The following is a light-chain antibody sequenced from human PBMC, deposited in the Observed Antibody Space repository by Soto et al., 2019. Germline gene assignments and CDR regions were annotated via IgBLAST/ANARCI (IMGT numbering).Light chain of an antibody. J-gene: IGKJ1*01. Sequence: DIQMTQSPSSLSASVGDRVTITCRASQSIGRYLNWYQQKPGKAPNLLIYAASSLQSGVPSRFSGSGSGTDFTLTISSLQPEDFATYYCQQTYSPASFGQGTKVEIK. V-gene: IGKV1-39*01. CDR3: QQTYSPAS. CDR2: AAS. CDR1: QSIGRY.